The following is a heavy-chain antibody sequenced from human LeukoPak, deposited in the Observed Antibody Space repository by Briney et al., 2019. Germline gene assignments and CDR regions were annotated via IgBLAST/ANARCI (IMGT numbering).Heavy chain of an antibody. J-gene: IGHJ4*02. Sequence: PGGSLRLSCAASGFTVSSNYMSWVRQAPGKGLEWVSVIYSGGSTYYADSVKGRFTISRDNAKNSLYLQMYSLRAEDTAVYYCARGSSVYYYSDYWGQGTLVTVSS. V-gene: IGHV3-53*01. CDR2: IYSGGST. D-gene: IGHD3-22*01. CDR1: GFTVSSNY. CDR3: ARGSSVYYYSDY.